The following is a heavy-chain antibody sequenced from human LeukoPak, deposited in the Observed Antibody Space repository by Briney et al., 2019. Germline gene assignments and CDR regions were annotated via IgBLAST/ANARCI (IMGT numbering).Heavy chain of an antibody. J-gene: IGHJ6*02. CDR2: IYYSGST. D-gene: IGHD5-24*01. CDR3: ARLTISSRYYGMDV. CDR1: GGSISSYY. Sequence: SETLSLTCTVSGGSISSYYWSWIRQPPGKGLEWIGYIYYSGSTNYNPSLKGRVTISVDTSKNQFPLKLSSVTAADTAVYYCARLTISSRYYGMDVWGQGTTVTVSS. V-gene: IGHV4-59*08.